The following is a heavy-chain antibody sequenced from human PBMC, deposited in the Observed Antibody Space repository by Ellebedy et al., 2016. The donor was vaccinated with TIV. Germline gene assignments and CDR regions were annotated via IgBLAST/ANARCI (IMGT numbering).Heavy chain of an antibody. D-gene: IGHD3-10*01. CDR2: INPNSGGT. V-gene: IGHV1-2*04. J-gene: IGHJ2*01. CDR1: GYTFTGYY. CDR3: ARSFYYYGSGSYYKYWYFDL. Sequence: ASVKVSXXASGYTFTGYYMHWVRQAPGQGLEWMGWINPNSGGTNYAQKFQGWVTMTRDTSISTAYMELSRLRSDDTAVYYCARSFYYYGSGSYYKYWYFDLWGRGTLVTVSS.